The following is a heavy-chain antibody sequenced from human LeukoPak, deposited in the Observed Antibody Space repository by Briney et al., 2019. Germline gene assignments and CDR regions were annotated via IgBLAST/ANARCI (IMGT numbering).Heavy chain of an antibody. CDR3: APTYCGGDCYSGNYFDY. D-gene: IGHD2-21*02. Sequence: GGSLRLSCTASGFTFGDYAMSWFRQAPGKGLEWVGFIRSKAYGGTTECATSVKGRFTISRDDSKSIAYLQMNSLKTEDTAVYYCAPTYCGGDCYSGNYFDYWGQGTLVTVSS. J-gene: IGHJ4*02. CDR2: IRSKAYGGTT. V-gene: IGHV3-49*03. CDR1: GFTFGDYA.